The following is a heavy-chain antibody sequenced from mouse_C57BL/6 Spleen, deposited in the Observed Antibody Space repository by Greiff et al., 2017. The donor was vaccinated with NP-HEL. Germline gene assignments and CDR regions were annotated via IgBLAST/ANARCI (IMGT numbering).Heavy chain of an antibody. D-gene: IGHD1-1*01. Sequence: QVHVKQPGAELVKPGASVKMSCKASGYTFTSYWITWVKQRPGQGLEWIGDIYPGSGSTNYNEKFKSKATLTVDTSSSTAYMQLSSLTSEDSAVYYCARSNYYGLDYWGQGTTLTVSS. CDR2: IYPGSGST. CDR1: GYTFTSYW. V-gene: IGHV1-55*01. J-gene: IGHJ2*01. CDR3: ARSNYYGLDY.